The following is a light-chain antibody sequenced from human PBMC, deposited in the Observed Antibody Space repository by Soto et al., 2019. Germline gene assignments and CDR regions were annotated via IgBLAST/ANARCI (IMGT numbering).Light chain of an antibody. CDR3: SSYTSSTTYV. Sequence: QSVLTQPASVSGSPGQSITISCTGTSSDVGAYNYVSWYQQHPGKAPKLMIHDVSNRPSGVSNRFSGSKSGNTASLTISGFQAEDKTVYYGSSYTSSTTYVFGTGTKVTVL. J-gene: IGLJ1*01. CDR1: SSDVGAYNY. CDR2: DVS. V-gene: IGLV2-14*01.